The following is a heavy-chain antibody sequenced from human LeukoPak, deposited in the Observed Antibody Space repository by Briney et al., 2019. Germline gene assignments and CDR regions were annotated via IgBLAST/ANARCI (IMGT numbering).Heavy chain of an antibody. V-gene: IGHV4-59*08. D-gene: IGHD3-16*01. CDR2: IYYSGST. CDR3: ARWVIVSAGGDYYYGMDV. CDR1: GGSISSYY. J-gene: IGHJ6*02. Sequence: SETLSLTCTVSGGSISSYYWSWIRQPPGKGLELIGYIYYSGSTNYNPSLKSRVTISVDTSKNQFSLKLSSVTAADTAVYYCARWVIVSAGGDYYYGMDVWGQGTTVTASS.